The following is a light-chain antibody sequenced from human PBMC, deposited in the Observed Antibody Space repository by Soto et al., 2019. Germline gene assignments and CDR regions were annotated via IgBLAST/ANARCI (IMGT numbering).Light chain of an antibody. CDR3: SSYTSSSTLV. CDR2: KVS. J-gene: IGLJ1*01. Sequence: QSVLTQPASVSGSPGQSITIPCTGSSNDIGGYNYVSWYQQHPGRAPKLVIYKVSDRPSGVSTRFSASKSGNTASLTISGLQAEDEADYYCSSYTSSSTLVFGTGTKVTVL. CDR1: SNDIGGYNY. V-gene: IGLV2-14*01.